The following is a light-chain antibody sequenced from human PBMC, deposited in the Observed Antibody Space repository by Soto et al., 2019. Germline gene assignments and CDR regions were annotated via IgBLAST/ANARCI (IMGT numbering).Light chain of an antibody. Sequence: ENVLTQSPGTLSLSPGERATLSCRASQTVTNSFFACYQQKPGQPPRLLIHGISSRATGIPDRFSGSGSGHNFTFPISRLEPGDFVVYYFCQYSNLPHTFCPG. V-gene: IGKV3-20*01. CDR1: QTVTNSF. CDR3: CQYSNLPHT. CDR2: GIS. J-gene: IGKJ2*01.